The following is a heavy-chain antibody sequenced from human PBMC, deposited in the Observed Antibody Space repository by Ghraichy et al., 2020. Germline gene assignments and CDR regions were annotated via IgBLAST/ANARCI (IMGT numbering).Heavy chain of an antibody. CDR3: ARSGYCSGTRCHSDWYFDL. CDR2: MFHTGST. CDR1: GDSISNFF. V-gene: IGHV4-59*01. Sequence: SQTLALTCSVSGDSISNFFWTWIRQSPGKGLEWIGYMFHTGSTNHNPSLKSRVTISMDTSKNQFSLNLSSVTAADTAVYYCARSGYCSGTRCHSDWYFDLWGRGTLVTVSS. J-gene: IGHJ2*01. D-gene: IGHD2-15*01.